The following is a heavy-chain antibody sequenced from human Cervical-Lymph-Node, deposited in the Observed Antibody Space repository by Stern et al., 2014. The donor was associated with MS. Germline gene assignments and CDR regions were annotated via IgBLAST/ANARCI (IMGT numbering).Heavy chain of an antibody. CDR1: GYRFTNYW. J-gene: IGHJ4*02. D-gene: IGHD3-22*01. Sequence: VQLGQSGAEVKKPGESLKISCRGSGYRFTNYWIGWVRQVPGKGLEWMGIIYPGDSDTRYSPSFQGQVTISADKSISTAYLQLSSLKASDSAIYYCARGGYYDGSGYYPFLVWGQGSQVTVSS. V-gene: IGHV5-51*01. CDR2: IYPGDSDT. CDR3: ARGGYYDGSGYYPFLV.